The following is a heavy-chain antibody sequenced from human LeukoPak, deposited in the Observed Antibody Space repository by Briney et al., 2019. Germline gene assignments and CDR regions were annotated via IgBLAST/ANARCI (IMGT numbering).Heavy chain of an antibody. J-gene: IGHJ6*03. V-gene: IGHV4-34*01. Sequence: SETLSLTCAVYGGSFSGYYWSWIRQPPGKGLEWIGEINHSGSTNYNPSLKSRVTISVDTPKNQLSPKLSSVTAADTAVYYCARVVDPGGYYYFYYMDVWGKGTTVTVSS. CDR1: GGSFSGYY. CDR3: ARVVDPGGYYYFYYMDV. D-gene: IGHD3-16*01. CDR2: INHSGST.